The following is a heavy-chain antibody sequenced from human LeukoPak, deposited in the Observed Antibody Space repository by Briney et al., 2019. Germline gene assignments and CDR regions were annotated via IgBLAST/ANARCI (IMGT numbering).Heavy chain of an antibody. CDR1: GYTFTGYY. V-gene: IGHV1-2*06. CDR3: ARDPLYSYRSDAFDI. Sequence: ASVKVSCKASGYTFTGYYMHWVRQAPRQGLEWMGRINPNSGGTNYAQKFQGRVTMTRDTSISTAYMELSRLRSDDTAVYYCARDPLYSYRSDAFDIWGQGTMVTVSS. CDR2: INPNSGGT. J-gene: IGHJ3*02. D-gene: IGHD5-18*01.